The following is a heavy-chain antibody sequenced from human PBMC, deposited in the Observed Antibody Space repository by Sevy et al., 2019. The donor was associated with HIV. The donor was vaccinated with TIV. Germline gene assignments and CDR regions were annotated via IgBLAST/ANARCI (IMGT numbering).Heavy chain of an antibody. CDR3: AKDRSYGGNSFDF. V-gene: IGHV3-9*01. D-gene: IGHD4-17*01. CDR1: GFTFSSYA. CDR2: ISWNSGHI. Sequence: GGSLRLSCAASGFTFSSYAMSWVRQAPGKGLEWVSGISWNSGHIGYADSVKGRFTISRDNAKNSLYLQMNSLRAEDTALYYCAKDRSYGGNSFDFWGQGTLVTVSS. J-gene: IGHJ4*02.